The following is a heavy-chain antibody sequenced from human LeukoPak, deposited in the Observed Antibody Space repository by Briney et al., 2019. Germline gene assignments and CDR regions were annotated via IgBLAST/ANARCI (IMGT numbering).Heavy chain of an antibody. CDR1: GFTFSSYA. J-gene: IGHJ1*01. CDR3: ATQQLVTAEYFQH. CDR2: ISYDGSNK. V-gene: IGHV3-30-3*01. Sequence: GRSLRLSCAASGFTFSSYAMHWVRQAPGKGLEWVAVISYDGSNKYYADSVKGRFTISRDNSKNTPYLQMNSLRAEDTAVYYCATQQLVTAEYFQHWGQGTLVTVSS. D-gene: IGHD6-13*01.